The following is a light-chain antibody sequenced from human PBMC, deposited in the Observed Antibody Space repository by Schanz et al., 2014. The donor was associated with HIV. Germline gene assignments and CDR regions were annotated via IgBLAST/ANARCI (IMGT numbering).Light chain of an antibody. CDR2: GAS. J-gene: IGKJ1*01. CDR3: QQYSDWPT. CDR1: QSLGGS. Sequence: EIVMTQSPGSLSLSPGERATLSCRASQSLGGSQLAWYQHKPGQALRLLIYGASTRAAGVPARFSGSGSATEFTLTISSLQSEDVAVYHCQQYSDWPTFGQGTKVEIK. V-gene: IGKV3-15*01.